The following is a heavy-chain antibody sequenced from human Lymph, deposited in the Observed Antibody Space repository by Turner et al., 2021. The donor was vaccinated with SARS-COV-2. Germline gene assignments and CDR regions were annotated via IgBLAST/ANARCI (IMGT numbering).Heavy chain of an antibody. V-gene: IGHV3-21*01. CDR1: GFTFSTYS. J-gene: IGHJ4*02. CDR3: ARDIPTTADYFDY. Sequence: EVQLVESGGGLVKPGGSLRLSCAASGFTFSTYSMNWVRQAPGKGLGWISSISSSSSYIYYAASVKGRFTISRDDAKNSLYLQMNSLRAEDTAVYYCARDIPTTADYFDYWGQGTLVTVSS. CDR2: ISSSSSYI. D-gene: IGHD4-17*01.